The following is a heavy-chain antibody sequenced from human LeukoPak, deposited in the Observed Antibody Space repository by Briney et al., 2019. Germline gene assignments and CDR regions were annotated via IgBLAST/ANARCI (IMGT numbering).Heavy chain of an antibody. J-gene: IGHJ4*02. V-gene: IGHV3-23*01. CDR2: ISGSGGST. Sequence: GGSLRLSCAASGFTFSSYAMSWVRQAPWKGLEWVSAISGSGGSTYYADSVKGRFTISRDNAKNSLYLQMNSLRAEDTAVYYCARGYDYFDYWGQGTLVTVSS. D-gene: IGHD5-12*01. CDR3: ARGYDYFDY. CDR1: GFTFSSYA.